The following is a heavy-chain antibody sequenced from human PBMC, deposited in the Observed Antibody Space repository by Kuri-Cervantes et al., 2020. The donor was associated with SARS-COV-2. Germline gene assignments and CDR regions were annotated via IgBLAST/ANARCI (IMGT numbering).Heavy chain of an antibody. CDR2: LGGSGDVT. Sequence: GESLKISCAASGFTFSSYAMTWVRQAPGKGLEWVSGLGGSGDVTYYADSVKGRFTIPRDNSNNTLYLQMNSLRGEDTAVYYCAKLFGVVVAGTLDYWGQGTLVTVSS. CDR3: AKLFGVVVAGTLDY. CDR1: GFTFSSYA. J-gene: IGHJ4*02. V-gene: IGHV3-23*01. D-gene: IGHD2-15*01.